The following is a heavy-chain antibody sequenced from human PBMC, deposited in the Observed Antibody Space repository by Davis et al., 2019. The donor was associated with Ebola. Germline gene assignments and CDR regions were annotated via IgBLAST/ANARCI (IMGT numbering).Heavy chain of an antibody. Sequence: PGGSLRLSCAASGFTFSRYGMHWVRQAPGRGLEWVAVIWHDGSNKYYADSLRGRFTISRDNAKDSLYLQMNSLRAEDTAVYYCARGSRNMDVWGQGTTVTVSS. CDR2: IWHDGSNK. J-gene: IGHJ6*02. CDR1: GFTFSRYG. CDR3: ARGSRNMDV. V-gene: IGHV3-33*01.